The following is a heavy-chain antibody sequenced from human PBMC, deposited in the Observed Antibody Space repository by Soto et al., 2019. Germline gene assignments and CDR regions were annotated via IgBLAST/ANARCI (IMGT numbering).Heavy chain of an antibody. J-gene: IGHJ6*02. D-gene: IGHD6-13*01. CDR1: GYTFTGYY. CDR3: ARGGIAAALLPMDV. Sequence: VASVKVSCKASGYTFTGYYMHWVRQAPGQGLEWMGWINPNSGGTNYAQKFQGWVTMTRDTSISTAYMELSRLRSDDTAVYYCARGGIAAALLPMDVWGQGTTVTVSS. CDR2: INPNSGGT. V-gene: IGHV1-2*04.